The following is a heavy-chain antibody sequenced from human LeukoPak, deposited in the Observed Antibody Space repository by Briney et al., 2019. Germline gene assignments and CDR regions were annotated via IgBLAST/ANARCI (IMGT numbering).Heavy chain of an antibody. CDR3: ARMPLSSGYDYYYYGLDV. D-gene: IGHD5-12*01. J-gene: IGHJ6*02. V-gene: IGHV3-7*01. Sequence: GGSLRLSCAASGFSFRSYWMSWVRQAPGKGLEWVANIKPDGSGRDYVDSLKGRFTISRDNAKNLVSLQMNSLTADDTAVYYCARMPLSSGYDYYYYGLDVWGQGTLVTVSS. CDR1: GFSFRSYW. CDR2: IKPDGSGR.